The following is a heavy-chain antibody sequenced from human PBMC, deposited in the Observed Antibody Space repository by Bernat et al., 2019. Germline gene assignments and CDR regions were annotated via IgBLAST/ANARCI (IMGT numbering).Heavy chain of an antibody. CDR2: ISNDGYNK. Sequence: QVQLVESGGGVVQPGRSLRLSCVASEFTFSSAAMHWVRQAPGKGLEWVAIISNDGYNKYYADSVKGRFTISRDNSKNTLSLQMNSLRAEDTVVYYCAMGGRGYTYGTMGDYWGQGPLVTVSS. CDR3: AMGGRGYTYGTMGDY. V-gene: IGHV3-30-3*01. D-gene: IGHD5-18*01. J-gene: IGHJ4*02. CDR1: EFTFSSAA.